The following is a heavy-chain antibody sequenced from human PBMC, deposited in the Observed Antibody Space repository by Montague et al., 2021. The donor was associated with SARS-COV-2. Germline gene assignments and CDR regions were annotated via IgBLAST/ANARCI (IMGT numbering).Heavy chain of an antibody. J-gene: IGHJ4*02. CDR2: IHYSVDT. CDR1: GASVNSGDFY. Sequence: SETLSLTCTVSGASVNSGDFYWSWIRQAPGKGLEWMGYIHYSVDTNYNPSLKNRISISVDRSMNQFSLKLSSVTAADTAVYFCTRNAHYGSASYYIDYWGLGTVVIVSS. D-gene: IGHD3-10*01. V-gene: IGHV4-61*08. CDR3: TRNAHYGSASYYIDY.